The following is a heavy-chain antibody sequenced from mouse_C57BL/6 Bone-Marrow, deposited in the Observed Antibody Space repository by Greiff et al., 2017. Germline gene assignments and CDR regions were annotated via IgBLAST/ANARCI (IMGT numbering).Heavy chain of an antibody. D-gene: IGHD2-5*01. J-gene: IGHJ1*03. V-gene: IGHV1-55*01. CDR1: GYTFTSYW. Sequence: QVQLKQPGAELVKPGASVKMSCKASGYTFTSYWITWVKQRPGQGLAWIGDIYPGSGSTNYNEKFKSKATLTVDPSSSTAYMQLSSLTSEDSAVYYCARPYYSNYWYFDVWGTGTTVTVSS. CDR3: ARPYYSNYWYFDV. CDR2: IYPGSGST.